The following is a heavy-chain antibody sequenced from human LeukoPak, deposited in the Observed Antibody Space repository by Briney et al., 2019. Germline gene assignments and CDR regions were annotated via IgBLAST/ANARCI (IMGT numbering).Heavy chain of an antibody. Sequence: SETLSLTCTVSGGSISSYYWSWIRQPPGKGLEGMGYIYYSGTTNYNPSLKSRGTISVDTSKNQCSLKLSSVTAADTAVYYCARGVYIAAAQYGYWGQGTLVTVSS. D-gene: IGHD6-13*01. V-gene: IGHV4-59*01. CDR2: IYYSGTT. CDR3: ARGVYIAAAQYGY. CDR1: GGSISSYY. J-gene: IGHJ4*02.